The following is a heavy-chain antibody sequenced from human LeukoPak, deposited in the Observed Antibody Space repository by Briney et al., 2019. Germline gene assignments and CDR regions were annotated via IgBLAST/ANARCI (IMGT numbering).Heavy chain of an antibody. J-gene: IGHJ5*02. D-gene: IGHD6-6*01. V-gene: IGHV3-66*01. CDR2: IYSGGIT. CDR1: GFTFSDYY. CDR3: AREMAARPLHSWFDP. Sequence: GGSLRLSCAASGFTFSDYYMSWIRQAPGKGLEWVSVIYSGGITYYADSVKGRFTISRDNSKNTLYLQMNSLRAEDTAVYYCAREMAARPLHSWFDPWGQGTLVTVSS.